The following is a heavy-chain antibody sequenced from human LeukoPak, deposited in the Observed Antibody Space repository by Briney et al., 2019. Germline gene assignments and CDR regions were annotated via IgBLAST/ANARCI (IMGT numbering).Heavy chain of an antibody. CDR1: GGSISSSSYY. V-gene: IGHV4-39*07. CDR3: ARVSGSNLNNWFDP. Sequence: SETLSLTCTVSGGSISSSSYYWGWIRQPPGKGLEWIGSIFYSGSTYYNPSLKSRVTMSVDTSKNQFSLKLTSVTAADTAVYYCARVSGSNLNNWFDPWGQGTLVTVSS. CDR2: IFYSGST. J-gene: IGHJ5*02. D-gene: IGHD1-26*01.